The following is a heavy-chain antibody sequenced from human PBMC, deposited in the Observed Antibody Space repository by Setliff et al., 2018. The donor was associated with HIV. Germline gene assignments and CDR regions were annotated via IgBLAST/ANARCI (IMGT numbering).Heavy chain of an antibody. D-gene: IGHD2-15*01. Sequence: GESLTISCETSGFSFTSFWIGWVRQMPGKGLEWMGVIYPHDSDAIYSPSLQGQVTISADKSIRTAYLQWSSLKASDTAMYYCARLAGYCSGATCHGGVDVWGKGTTVTVSS. CDR1: GFSFTSFW. J-gene: IGHJ6*04. CDR3: ARLAGYCSGATCHGGVDV. V-gene: IGHV5-51*01. CDR2: IYPHDSDA.